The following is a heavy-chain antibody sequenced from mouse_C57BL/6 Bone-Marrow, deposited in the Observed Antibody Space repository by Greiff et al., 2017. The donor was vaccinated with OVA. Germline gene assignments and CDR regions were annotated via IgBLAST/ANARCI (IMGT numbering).Heavy chain of an antibody. J-gene: IGHJ4*01. CDR1: GYSFTDYN. Sequence: EVQVVESGPELVKPGASVKISCKASGYSFTDYNMNWVKQSNGKSLEWIGVINPNYGTTSYNQKFKGKATLTVDQSSSTAYMQLNSLTSEDSAVYYCARWGYEYDEGGYYAMDYWGQGTSVTVSS. V-gene: IGHV1-39*01. D-gene: IGHD2-4*01. CDR3: ARWGYEYDEGGYYAMDY. CDR2: INPNYGTT.